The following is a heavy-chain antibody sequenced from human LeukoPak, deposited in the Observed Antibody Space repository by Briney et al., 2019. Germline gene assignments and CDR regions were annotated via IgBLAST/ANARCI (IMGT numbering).Heavy chain of an antibody. CDR2: INPNSGVT. V-gene: IGHV1-2*02. D-gene: IGHD3-22*01. CDR1: GYTFTGYY. Sequence: GASVKVSCKSSGYTFTGYYMHWVRQAPGQGREWMGWINPNSGVTNYAQKFQGRVTMTRDTSISTAYMELSRLRSDDTAVYYCARTYYDSSGYVPFDYWGQGTLVTVSS. CDR3: ARTYYDSSGYVPFDY. J-gene: IGHJ4*02.